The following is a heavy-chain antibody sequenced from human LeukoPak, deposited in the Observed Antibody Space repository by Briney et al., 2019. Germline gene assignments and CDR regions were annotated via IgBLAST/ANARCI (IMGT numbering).Heavy chain of an antibody. CDR3: AKDWAMISRRFDY. D-gene: IGHD3-22*01. Sequence: GGSLRLSCAASGFTVSSNYMSWVRQAPGKGLEWVSVIYSGGSTYYADSVKGRFTISRDNSKNTLYLQMNSLRAEDTAVYYCAKDWAMISRRFDYWGQGTLVTVSS. V-gene: IGHV3-53*01. J-gene: IGHJ4*02. CDR2: IYSGGST. CDR1: GFTVSSNY.